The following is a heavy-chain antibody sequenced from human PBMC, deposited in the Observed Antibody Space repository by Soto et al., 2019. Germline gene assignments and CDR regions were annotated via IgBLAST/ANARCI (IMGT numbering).Heavy chain of an antibody. D-gene: IGHD2-2*01. CDR2: ISGSGGST. J-gene: IGHJ4*02. V-gene: IGHV3-23*01. CDR3: AKDGVSLLVTDGKFDY. CDR1: GFTFSSYA. Sequence: PGGSLRLSCAAAGFTFSSYAMNWVRQAAGKGLEWVSAISGSGGSTYYADSVKGRFTISRDNSKNTLYLQMNSLRAEDTAVYYCAKDGVSLLVTDGKFDYWGQGTLVTLSS.